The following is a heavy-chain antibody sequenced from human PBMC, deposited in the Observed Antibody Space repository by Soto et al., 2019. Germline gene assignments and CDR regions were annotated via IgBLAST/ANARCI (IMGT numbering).Heavy chain of an antibody. J-gene: IGHJ4*02. CDR3: ARDVGYGDYLDYLDY. Sequence: GASVKVSCKASGYTFTGYYMHWVRQAPGQGLEWMGWINPNSGGTNYAQKFQGRVTMTRDTSISTAYMELSRLRSDDTAVYYCARDVGYGDYLDYLDYWGQGTLVTVSS. CDR1: GYTFTGYY. CDR2: INPNSGGT. D-gene: IGHD4-17*01. V-gene: IGHV1-2*02.